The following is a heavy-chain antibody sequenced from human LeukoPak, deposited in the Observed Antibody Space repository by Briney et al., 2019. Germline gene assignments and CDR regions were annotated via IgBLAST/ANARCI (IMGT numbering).Heavy chain of an antibody. CDR2: ITGSGDST. J-gene: IGHJ4*02. CDR1: GFTFSTYA. D-gene: IGHD2-2*01. CDR3: AKDHPPHCSSTSCKRDY. Sequence: GGSLRLSCAASGFTFSTYAMSWVRQAPGKGLEWVSAITGSGDSTYYPDSVKGRFTISRDNSKNTLYLQMNSLRAEDTAVYYCAKDHPPHCSSTSCKRDYWGQGTLVTVSS. V-gene: IGHV3-23*01.